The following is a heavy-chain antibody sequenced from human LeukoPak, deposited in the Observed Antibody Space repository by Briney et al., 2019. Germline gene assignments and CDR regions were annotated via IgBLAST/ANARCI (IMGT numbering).Heavy chain of an antibody. CDR3: AKDVGKWESLHFFDY. Sequence: GGSLRLSCAASGFTFSSYSMNWIRQAPGKGLEWVSYSQSFTGTTSYADSVEGRFTISSDNAKNSLYLQMNSLRGDDTAVYYCAKDVGKWESLHFFDYWGQGTLVTVSS. CDR1: GFTFSSYS. V-gene: IGHV3-48*01. CDR2: SQSFTGTT. J-gene: IGHJ4*02. D-gene: IGHD1-26*01.